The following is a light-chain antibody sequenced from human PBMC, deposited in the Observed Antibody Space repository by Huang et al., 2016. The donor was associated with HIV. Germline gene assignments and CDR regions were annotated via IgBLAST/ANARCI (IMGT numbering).Light chain of an antibody. Sequence: EIVLTQSPATLSVSPGERATLSCTTSQTVRNNMAWYQQKPGQAPRLLVHGASTRATGIPARFSGSGSGTEFTLTSTSLQSEDFAVYYWQHHKDWPWTFGQGTRVDIK. J-gene: IGKJ1*01. CDR2: GAS. CDR1: QTVRNN. CDR3: QHHKDWPWT. V-gene: IGKV3-15*01.